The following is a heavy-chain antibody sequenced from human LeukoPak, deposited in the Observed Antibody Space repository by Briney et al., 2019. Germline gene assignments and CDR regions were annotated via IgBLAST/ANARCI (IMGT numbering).Heavy chain of an antibody. CDR2: ISSSSTYI. J-gene: IGHJ4*02. V-gene: IGHV3-21*01. Sequence: GGSLRLSCAASGFTFSSYNMNWVRQAPGKGLEWVSSISSSSTYIYYADSVKGRFTISRDNAKNSLFLQMSSLRNEDTAVYFCARDMGGYDWRGLFNYWGQGTLVTVSS. CDR1: GFTFSSYN. CDR3: ARDMGGYDWRGLFNY. D-gene: IGHD5-12*01.